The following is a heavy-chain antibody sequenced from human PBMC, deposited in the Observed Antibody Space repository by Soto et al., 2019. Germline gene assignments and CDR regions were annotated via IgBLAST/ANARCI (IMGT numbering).Heavy chain of an antibody. V-gene: IGHV3-30*18. CDR3: AKDSYASSGYLTGVYYYDYGMDV. CDR2: ISYDGSNK. J-gene: IGHJ6*02. CDR1: GFPFSSYG. D-gene: IGHD3-22*01. Sequence: GGSLRLSCAASGFPFSSYGMHWVRQSPGKGLEWVAFISYDGSNKYYADSVKGRFTISRDNPKNTLYLQMNSLRAEDTAVYYCAKDSYASSGYLTGVYYYDYGMDVWGQGTTVTVSS.